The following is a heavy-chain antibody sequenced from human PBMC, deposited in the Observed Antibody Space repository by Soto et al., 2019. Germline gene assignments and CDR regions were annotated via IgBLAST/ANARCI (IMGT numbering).Heavy chain of an antibody. V-gene: IGHV3-21*01. CDR3: VRDGLDYYDTGRLYFDN. CDR1: GFNFITYS. D-gene: IGHD3-22*01. J-gene: IGHJ4*02. Sequence: GGSLRLSCAASGFNFITYSLSWVRQAPGKGLEWVASISSSAVYIDYADSVKGRFTISRDNANNSLYLQMNSLRAEDTATYYCVRDGLDYYDTGRLYFDNWGQGTLVTVSS. CDR2: ISSSAVYI.